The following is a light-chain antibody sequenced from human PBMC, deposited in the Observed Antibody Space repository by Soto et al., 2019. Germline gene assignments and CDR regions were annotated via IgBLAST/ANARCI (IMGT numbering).Light chain of an antibody. CDR1: XXXXXS. Sequence: DTQLTQSPXXXXASVXDXXXXXXRASXXXXXSVGWYQQKPGTAPKLLISAASTLNSGVPSRFSGSGSGTDFTLTISSLQPEDFATYYCQQLWTYPLTFGGGTKVEI. CDR3: QQLWTYPLT. J-gene: IGKJ4*01. V-gene: IGKV1-9*01. CDR2: AAS.